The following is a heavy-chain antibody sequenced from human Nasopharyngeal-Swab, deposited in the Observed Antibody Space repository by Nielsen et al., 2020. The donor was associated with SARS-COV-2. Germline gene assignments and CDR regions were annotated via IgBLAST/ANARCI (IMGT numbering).Heavy chain of an antibody. D-gene: IGHD3-10*01. Sequence: GSLRLSCAVYGESFSGYYWSWIRQPPGKGLEWIGEINHSGSTNYNPSLKSRVTISVDTSKNQFSLKLSSVTAADTAVYYCARGRPITMVRGGKYYYAMDVWGQGTTVTVSS. V-gene: IGHV4-34*01. CDR3: ARGRPITMVRGGKYYYAMDV. J-gene: IGHJ6*02. CDR2: INHSGST. CDR1: GESFSGYY.